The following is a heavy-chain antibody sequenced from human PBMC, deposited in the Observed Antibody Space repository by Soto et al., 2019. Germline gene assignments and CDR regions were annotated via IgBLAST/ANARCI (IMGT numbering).Heavy chain of an antibody. Sequence: GASVKVSCKVSGYTLTELSMHWVRQAPGKGLEWMGGFDPEDGETIYAQKSQGRVTMTEDTSTDTAYMELSSLRSEDTAVYYCATDLPGRWELRYWGQGTLVTVSS. V-gene: IGHV1-24*01. D-gene: IGHD1-26*01. CDR3: ATDLPGRWELRY. CDR1: GYTLTELS. J-gene: IGHJ4*02. CDR2: FDPEDGET.